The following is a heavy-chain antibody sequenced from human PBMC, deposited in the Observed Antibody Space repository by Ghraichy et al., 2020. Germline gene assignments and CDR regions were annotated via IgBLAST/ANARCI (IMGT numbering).Heavy chain of an antibody. V-gene: IGHV4-38-2*02. Sequence: SETLSLTCTVSGYSISSGYYWGWIRQPPGKGLEWIGTINHSGRTYYNPSLKSRVTISVDTSKNQFSLNLSSVTAADTAFYYCARDPANIAVRWLGLAEGYMDVWGKGTTVTVSS. CDR2: INHSGRT. J-gene: IGHJ6*03. CDR1: GYSISSGYY. CDR3: ARDPANIAVRWLGLAEGYMDV. D-gene: IGHD6-6*01.